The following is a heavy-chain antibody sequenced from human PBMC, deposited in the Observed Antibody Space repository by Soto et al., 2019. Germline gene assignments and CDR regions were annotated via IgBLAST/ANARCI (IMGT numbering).Heavy chain of an antibody. CDR3: ARGGGGIESYYDSSGYYSPFDY. V-gene: IGHV4-4*02. CDR2: IYHSGST. CDR1: GGSISSTNW. J-gene: IGHJ4*02. D-gene: IGHD3-22*01. Sequence: WETLSLTCAVSGGSISSTNWWSWVRQPPGKGLEWIGEIYHSGSTNYNPSLKSRVTISVDKSKNQFSLDLSSVTAADTAVYYCARGGGGIESYYDSSGYYSPFDYWGQGILVTVSS.